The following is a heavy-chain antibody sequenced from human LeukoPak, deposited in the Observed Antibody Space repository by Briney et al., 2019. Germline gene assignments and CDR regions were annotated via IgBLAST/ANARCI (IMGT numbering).Heavy chain of an antibody. CDR1: GGSFSGYY. Sequence: SETLSLTCAVYGGSFSGYYWSWIRQPPGKGLEWIGEINHSGSTNYNPSLKSRVTISVDTSKNQFSLKLSSVTAADTAVYYCARDSSGYPPSRNFDYWGQGTLLTVSS. V-gene: IGHV4-34*01. CDR2: INHSGST. J-gene: IGHJ4*02. D-gene: IGHD3-22*01. CDR3: ARDSSGYPPSRNFDY.